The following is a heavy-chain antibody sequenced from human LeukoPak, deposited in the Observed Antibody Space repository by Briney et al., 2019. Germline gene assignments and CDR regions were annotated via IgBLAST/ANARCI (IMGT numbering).Heavy chain of an antibody. CDR2: ISSDGNDK. D-gene: IGHD3-9*01. CDR1: GVTFRSYG. V-gene: IGHV3-30*18. J-gene: IGHJ6*02. CDR3: AKDESNGDYDILSHGMDV. Sequence: GGSLRLSCAASGVTFRSYGMHWVRQAPGKGLEWVALISSDGNDKLYGDSVRGRFTISRDNSKNSLYLQMNSLRTEDTALYYCAKDESNGDYDILSHGMDVWGQGTTVTVSS.